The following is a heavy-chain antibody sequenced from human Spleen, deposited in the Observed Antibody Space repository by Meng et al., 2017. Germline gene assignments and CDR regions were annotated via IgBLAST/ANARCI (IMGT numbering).Heavy chain of an antibody. J-gene: IGHJ4*02. CDR3: AREASGTYYY. V-gene: IGHV4-4*03. CDR2: IYHSGST. CDR1: GGSISSSNW. Sequence: QVHLQESGPGLVKPPGTLSLTCAVSGGSISSSNWWSWVRQSPGKGLEWIGEIYHSGSTNYNPSFKSRVTISLDKSKNQFSLKLSSVTAADTAVYYCAREASGTYYYWGQGTLVTVSS. D-gene: IGHD1-26*01.